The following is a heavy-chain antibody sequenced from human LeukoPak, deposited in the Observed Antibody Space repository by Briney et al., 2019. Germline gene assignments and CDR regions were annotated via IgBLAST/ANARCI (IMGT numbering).Heavy chain of an antibody. J-gene: IGHJ4*02. V-gene: IGHV3-33*08. Sequence: GGSLRLSCAASGFTFSSYGMHWVRQAPGKGLEWVAVISYDGSNKYYADSVKGRFTISRDNSKNTAYLQMDSLKTEDTAVYYCTGNYYGSGSYADFDYWGQGTLVTVSS. CDR2: ISYDGSNK. CDR1: GFTFSSYG. CDR3: TGNYYGSGSYADFDY. D-gene: IGHD3-10*01.